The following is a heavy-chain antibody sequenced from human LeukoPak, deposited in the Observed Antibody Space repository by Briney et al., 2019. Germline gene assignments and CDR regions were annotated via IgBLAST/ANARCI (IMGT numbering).Heavy chain of an antibody. CDR2: INPNSGGT. V-gene: IGHV1-2*02. D-gene: IGHD3-3*01. J-gene: IGHJ4*02. Sequence: GASVEVSCKASGYTFTDYYMHWVRQAPGQGLEWMGWINPNSGGTNYAQKFQGRVAMTRDTSITTAYVELSRLRFDDTAVYYCARAPAGGKLRFFDYWGQGTLVTVSS. CDR3: ARAPAGGKLRFFDY. CDR1: GYTFTDYY.